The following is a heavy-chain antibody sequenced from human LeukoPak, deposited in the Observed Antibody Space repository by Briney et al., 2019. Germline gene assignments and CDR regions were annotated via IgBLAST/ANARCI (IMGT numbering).Heavy chain of an antibody. D-gene: IGHD3-10*01. V-gene: IGHV5-51*01. Sequence: GESLKISCKGSGYSFTSYWIGLVRQMPGKGLEWMGIIYPGDSDTRYSPSFQSQVTISADKSISTAYLQWSSLKASDTAMYYCARRYYGSGNYLHYYYGMDVWGQGTTVTVSS. CDR1: GYSFTSYW. CDR2: IYPGDSDT. J-gene: IGHJ6*02. CDR3: ARRYYGSGNYLHYYYGMDV.